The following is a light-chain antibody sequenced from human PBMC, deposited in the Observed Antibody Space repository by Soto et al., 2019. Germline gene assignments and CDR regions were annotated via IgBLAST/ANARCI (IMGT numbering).Light chain of an antibody. CDR2: SIN. CDR1: SSNIGGNS. CDR3: AAWDDSLNGVL. J-gene: IGLJ2*01. Sequence: QSVLTQPPSASGTPGQRVTISCSGSSSNIGGNSVSWYQHLPGTAPKLLIYSINKRPSGVPDLFSGSKAGTSASLAISGLLSEDDADYFCAAWDDSLNGVLFGGGTKVTVL. V-gene: IGLV1-44*01.